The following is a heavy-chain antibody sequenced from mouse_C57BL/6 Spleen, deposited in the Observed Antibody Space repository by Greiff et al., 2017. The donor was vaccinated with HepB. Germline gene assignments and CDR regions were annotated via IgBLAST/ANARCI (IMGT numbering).Heavy chain of an antibody. J-gene: IGHJ4*01. CDR1: GFNIKDDY. CDR3: TTGDYEEGYYAMDY. V-gene: IGHV14-4*01. D-gene: IGHD2-4*01. Sequence: EVKLQQSGAELVRPGASVKLSCTASGFNIKDDYMHWVKQRPEQGLEWIGWIDPENGDTEYASKFQGKATITADTSSNTAYLQLSSLTSEDTAVYYCTTGDYEEGYYAMDYWGQGTSVTVSS. CDR2: IDPENGDT.